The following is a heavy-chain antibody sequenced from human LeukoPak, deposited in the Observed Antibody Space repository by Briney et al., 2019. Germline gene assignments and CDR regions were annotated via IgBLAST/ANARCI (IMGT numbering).Heavy chain of an antibody. CDR2: IKSKTDGGTT. J-gene: IGHJ4*02. CDR1: GFTFSNAW. CDR3: TTSYGYCSSTSCYNFDY. V-gene: IGHV3-15*01. D-gene: IGHD2-2*03. Sequence: MPGGPLRLSCAASGFTFSNAWMSWVRQAPGKGLEWVGRIKSKTDGGTTDYAAPVKGRFTISRDDSKNTLYLQMNSLKTEDTAVYYCTTSYGYCSSTSCYNFDYWGQGTLVTVSP.